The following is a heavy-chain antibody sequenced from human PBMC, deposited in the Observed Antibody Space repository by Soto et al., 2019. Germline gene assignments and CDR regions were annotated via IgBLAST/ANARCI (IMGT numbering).Heavy chain of an antibody. CDR1: GFGCIDYR. V-gene: IGHV3-7*03. CDR2: IKCDGVEK. J-gene: IGHJ4*02. D-gene: IGHD2-2*01. Sequence: GGSLRRSGVSSGFGCIDYRMSWVRQAPGKGPEWVANIKCDGVEKQYLASVRGRFSISRDNFRNSLFLQMNSLRAGDTAIYYCVKHGGYCSSATCYSPRNHYFDSWGQGTLVTVSS. CDR3: VKHGGYCSSATCYSPRNHYFDS.